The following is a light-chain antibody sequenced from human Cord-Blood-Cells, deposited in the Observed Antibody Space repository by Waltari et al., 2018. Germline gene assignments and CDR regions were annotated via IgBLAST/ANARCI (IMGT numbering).Light chain of an antibody. Sequence: DIVMTRTPLSLSVTPGQPASLSCQSIQSLLHSDGKTYVYWYLQKPGQTPQLVIDEVSNRFSGVPDRFSVSGAGTDFTLKISRVEAEDVGVYYRMQSIQLPVTCGQGIKVDI. CDR2: EVS. J-gene: IGKJ1*01. V-gene: IGKV2D-29*01. CDR3: MQSIQLPVT. CDR1: QSLLHSDGKTY.